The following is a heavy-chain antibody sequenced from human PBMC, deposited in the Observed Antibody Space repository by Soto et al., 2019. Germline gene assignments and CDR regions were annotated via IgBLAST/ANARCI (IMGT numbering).Heavy chain of an antibody. Sequence: GASVKVSCKASGGTFSSYAISWVRQAPGQGLEWMGGIIPIFGTANYAQKFQGRVTITADESTSTAYMELSSLRSEDTAVYYCARDRQQYEEIYYYYGMDVWGQGTTVTVSS. J-gene: IGHJ6*02. D-gene: IGHD6-13*01. CDR2: IIPIFGTA. CDR1: GGTFSSYA. V-gene: IGHV1-69*13. CDR3: ARDRQQYEEIYYYYGMDV.